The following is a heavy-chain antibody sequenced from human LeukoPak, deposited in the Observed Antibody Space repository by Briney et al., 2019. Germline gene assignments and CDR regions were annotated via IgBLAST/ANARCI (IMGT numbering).Heavy chain of an antibody. V-gene: IGHV4-38-2*02. Sequence: SETLSLTCTVSGYSISSGYYWNWIRPPPGKGLEWIGNIYHGESTFYNPSLKSRITISLDTSKNQFSLKLSSVTAADTAVYYCARHYYDILTGYNYPDYWGQGTLVTVSS. D-gene: IGHD3-9*01. J-gene: IGHJ4*02. CDR1: GYSISSGYY. CDR3: ARHYYDILTGYNYPDY. CDR2: IYHGEST.